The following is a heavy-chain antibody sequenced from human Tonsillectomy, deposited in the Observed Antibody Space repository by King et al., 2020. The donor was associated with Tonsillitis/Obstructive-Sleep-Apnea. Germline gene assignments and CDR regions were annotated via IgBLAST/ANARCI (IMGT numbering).Heavy chain of an antibody. J-gene: IGHJ4*02. CDR2: ISYDGSDI. V-gene: IGHV3-30-3*02. Sequence: IHWVRQAPGKGLEWVSIISYDGSDIYQADSVKGRITMSRDNSKNTVYLQMNILRPEDAALYYCAKDVRRYGSGSFPGDWGQGTLVTVSS. D-gene: IGHD3-10*01. CDR3: AKDVRRYGSGSFPGD.